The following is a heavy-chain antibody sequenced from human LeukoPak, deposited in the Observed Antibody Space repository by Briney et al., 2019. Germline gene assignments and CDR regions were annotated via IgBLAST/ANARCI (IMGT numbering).Heavy chain of an antibody. CDR3: ASSSSGWWYFDY. Sequence: ASVKVSCKASGYAFSAYYMHWVRQAPGQGLEWMGWLNPQTGDTHFAQKFQGRVTFTRDTSISTAYMAMSRLRSDDTAVFYCASSSSGWWYFDYWGQGTLVTVSS. CDR1: GYAFSAYY. D-gene: IGHD6-6*01. CDR2: LNPQTGDT. V-gene: IGHV1-2*02. J-gene: IGHJ4*02.